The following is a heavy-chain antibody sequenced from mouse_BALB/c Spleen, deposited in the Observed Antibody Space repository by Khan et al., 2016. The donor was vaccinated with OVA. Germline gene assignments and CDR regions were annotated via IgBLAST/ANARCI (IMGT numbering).Heavy chain of an antibody. Sequence: DVQLVESGGGLVQPGGSRKLSCAASGFTFSSFGMHWVRQAPEKGLEWVAYISSGSSTIYFADTVKGRFTISRDNPKTTLFLQMTSLRSEDTAMYYCAREDYGHWYFDVWGAGTTVTVSS. CDR3: AREDYGHWYFDV. CDR2: ISSGSSTI. V-gene: IGHV5-17*02. D-gene: IGHD1-1*02. J-gene: IGHJ1*01. CDR1: GFTFSSFG.